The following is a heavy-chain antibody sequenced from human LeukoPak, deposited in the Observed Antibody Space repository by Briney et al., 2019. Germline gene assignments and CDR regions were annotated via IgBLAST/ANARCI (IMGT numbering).Heavy chain of an antibody. CDR2: LYPGVSP. D-gene: IGHD3-22*01. CDR3: ARLRFYDSTGYSPGHYMDV. J-gene: IGHJ6*03. V-gene: IGHV4-4*07. Sequence: WETLSLTCTVSGGPIYSYYWSWIRQTAGKGLEWIGRLYPGVSPNYNPSLKSRVTMSVDTSKKQFALKLNTVTAADTAVYYCARLRFYDSTGYSPGHYMDVWGKRTTVTVSS. CDR1: GGPIYSYY.